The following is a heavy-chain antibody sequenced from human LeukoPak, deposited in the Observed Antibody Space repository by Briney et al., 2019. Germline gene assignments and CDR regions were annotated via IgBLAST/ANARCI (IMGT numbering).Heavy chain of an antibody. CDR1: GFTFSIYS. Sequence: GGSLRLSCAPSGFTFSIYSMNWVRQAPGEGLGWVSSISSSSSYIYYADSVKGRFTISRDNAKNSLYLQVNSLRAEDTAVYYCAREEVGATAYWGQGTLVTVSS. CDR2: ISSSSSYI. J-gene: IGHJ4*02. D-gene: IGHD1-26*01. CDR3: AREEVGATAY. V-gene: IGHV3-21*01.